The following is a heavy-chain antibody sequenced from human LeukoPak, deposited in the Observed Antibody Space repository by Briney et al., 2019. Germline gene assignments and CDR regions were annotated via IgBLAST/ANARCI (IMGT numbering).Heavy chain of an antibody. CDR1: GFTLSNFA. CDR3: AKRLSLRFDAFDV. J-gene: IGHJ3*01. D-gene: IGHD3-3*01. V-gene: IGHV3-23*01. Sequence: GGSLRLSWAASGFTLSNFAMTWVRQAPGKGLEWVSSITDIGPNTYYASSVKGRVSISRDTSKNTLYLEMNSLRAEDSAIYYCAKRLSLRFDAFDVWGPGTMVTVSS. CDR2: ITDIGPNT.